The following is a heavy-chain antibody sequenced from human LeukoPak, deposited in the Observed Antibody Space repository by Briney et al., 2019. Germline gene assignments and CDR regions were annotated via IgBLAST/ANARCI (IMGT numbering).Heavy chain of an antibody. CDR2: MNPNSGNT. CDR1: GYTFSSYD. J-gene: IGHJ3*02. V-gene: IGHV1-8*01. CDR3: TRGGTIYDTILEDPFGI. D-gene: IGHD3-22*01. Sequence: ASVKVSCKASGYTFSSYDINWVRQAPGQGLEWMGWMNPNSGNTGYAQELQGRVAMTRDTSISTAYMELSSLISDDTAVYYCTRGGTIYDTILEDPFGIWGQGTMVTVSS.